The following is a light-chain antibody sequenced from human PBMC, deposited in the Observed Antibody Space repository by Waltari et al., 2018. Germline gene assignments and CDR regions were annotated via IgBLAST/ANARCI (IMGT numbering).Light chain of an antibody. V-gene: IGKV1-9*01. J-gene: IGKJ1*01. CDR3: QQGNSYPPM. Sequence: DIQMSQSPSSLSASVGDRVTITCRASQGISSYLNWYQQKPGKAPTILIFYANTWAHGVLSRFICSGSGIEFTLTNCSLQPEEFVRYYCQQGNSYPPMFGQGTKVEIK. CDR1: QGISSY. CDR2: YAN.